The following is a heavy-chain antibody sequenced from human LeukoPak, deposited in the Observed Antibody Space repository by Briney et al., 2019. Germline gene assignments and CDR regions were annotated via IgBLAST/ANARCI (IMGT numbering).Heavy chain of an antibody. V-gene: IGHV3-7*01. J-gene: IGHJ4*02. D-gene: IGHD1-26*01. Sequence: GGSLRLSCAASGFTFSSYWMSWVRQAPGKGPEWVANIKKDGSEKHYVDSVKGRFTISRDNAKNSLYLQMNSLRAEDTAVYYCVSDDPWDGDFDYWGQGTLVTVSS. CDR2: IKKDGSEK. CDR1: GFTFSSYW. CDR3: VSDDPWDGDFDY.